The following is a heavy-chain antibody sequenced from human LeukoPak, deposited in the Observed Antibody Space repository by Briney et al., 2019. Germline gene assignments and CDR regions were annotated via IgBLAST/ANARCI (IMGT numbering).Heavy chain of an antibody. D-gene: IGHD6-19*01. Sequence: PSETLSLTCTVSGGSISSYYWSWIRQPPGKGLEWIGYIYYSGSTSYNPSLKSRVTISVDTSKNQFSLKLSSVTAADTAVYYCARGVLYSSGWYRQNNYYFDYWGQGTLVTVSS. V-gene: IGHV4-59*01. CDR3: ARGVLYSSGWYRQNNYYFDY. CDR2: IYYSGST. J-gene: IGHJ4*02. CDR1: GGSISSYY.